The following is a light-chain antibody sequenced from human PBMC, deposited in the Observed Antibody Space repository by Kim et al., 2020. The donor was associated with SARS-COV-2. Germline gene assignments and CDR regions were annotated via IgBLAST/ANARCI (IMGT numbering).Light chain of an antibody. V-gene: IGLV3-21*04. CDR2: YDV. CDR3: QVGDSSGENPV. CDR1: NIESKS. Sequence: SYELTQPPSVSVAPGKTATITCGGNNIESKSVHWYQQKPGQAPVMVIFYDVDRPSGIPERFSGSNSGNMATPTISGVEAGDEADYSCQVGDSSGENPVFG. J-gene: IGLJ3*02.